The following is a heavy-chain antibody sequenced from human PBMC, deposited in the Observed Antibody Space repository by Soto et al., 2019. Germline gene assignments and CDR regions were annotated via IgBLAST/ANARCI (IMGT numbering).Heavy chain of an antibody. D-gene: IGHD5-12*01. CDR2: TSGNGDNT. J-gene: IGHJ4*02. CDR3: AKGYYSGYDLAYFDY. CDR1: GFSFDDYA. Sequence: EVQLLESGGGLVQPGGSLRLSCAASGFSFDDYAMTWVRQAAGKGLEWVSATSGNGDNTYYADSVKGRFTISRDNSKNTLYLQLNSLRAEDTAVYYCAKGYYSGYDLAYFDYWGQGTLVTVSS. V-gene: IGHV3-23*01.